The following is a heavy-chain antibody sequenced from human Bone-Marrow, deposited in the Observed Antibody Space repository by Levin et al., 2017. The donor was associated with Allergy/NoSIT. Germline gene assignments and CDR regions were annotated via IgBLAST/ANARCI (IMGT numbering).Heavy chain of an antibody. CDR1: GGTFSSYV. CDR3: ASRVAAASWYFDL. D-gene: IGHD6-13*01. CDR2: FVPIIGTT. Sequence: SVKVSCTPSGGTFSSYVISWVRQAPGQGLEWVGGFVPIIGTTNSAQRVQGRVTITADESTRTAYMELSSLRSEDTAVYYCASRVAAASWYFDLWGRGTLVTVSS. V-gene: IGHV1-69*13. J-gene: IGHJ2*01.